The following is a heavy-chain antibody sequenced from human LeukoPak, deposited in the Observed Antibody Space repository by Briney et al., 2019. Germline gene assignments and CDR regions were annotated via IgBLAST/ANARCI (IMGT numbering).Heavy chain of an antibody. D-gene: IGHD3-3*01. V-gene: IGHV4-61*02. CDR3: AREEYDFWSGYQVY. CDR1: GGSISSGSYY. J-gene: IGHJ4*02. Sequence: SQTLSLTCTVSGGSISSGSYYWSWIRQPAGKGLEWIGRIYTSGSTNYNPSLKSRGTVSVDTSKNQFSLKLSSVTAADTAVYYCAREEYDFWSGYQVYWGQGTLVTVSS. CDR2: IYTSGST.